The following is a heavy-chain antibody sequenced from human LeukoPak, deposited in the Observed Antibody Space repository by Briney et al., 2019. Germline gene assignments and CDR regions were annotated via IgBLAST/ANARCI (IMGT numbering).Heavy chain of an antibody. CDR1: GGSISSSSYY. D-gene: IGHD2-2*01. CDR2: IYYSGST. Sequence: PSETLSLTCTVSGGSISSSSYYWGWIRQPPGKGLEWIGSIYYSGSTHYNPSLKSRVTISVDTSKNQFSLKLSSVTAADTAVYYCNVVPAASSVGYYYGMDVWGQGTTVTVSS. CDR3: NVVPAASSVGYYYGMDV. V-gene: IGHV4-39*01. J-gene: IGHJ6*02.